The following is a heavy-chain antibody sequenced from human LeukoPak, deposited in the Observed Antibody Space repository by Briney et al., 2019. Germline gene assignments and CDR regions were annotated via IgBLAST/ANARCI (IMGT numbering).Heavy chain of an antibody. J-gene: IGHJ4*02. Sequence: PGGSLRLSCAASGFTFSTYAMSWVRQAPGKGLEWVSSISGSAYRTYYADSVKGGFTISWDNSKNTLFLQMNSLRAEDTAVYFCAKSYSSTWYMTFDYWGQGTLVTVSS. D-gene: IGHD6-13*01. CDR1: GFTFSTYA. V-gene: IGHV3-23*01. CDR3: AKSYSSTWYMTFDY. CDR2: ISGSAYRT.